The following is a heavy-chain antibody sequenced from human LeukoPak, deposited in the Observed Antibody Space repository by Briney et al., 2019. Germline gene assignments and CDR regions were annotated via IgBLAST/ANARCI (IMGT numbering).Heavy chain of an antibody. Sequence: KTSETLSLTCTVSGGSISSNSYYWGWIRQPPGKGLEWVGTIYHSGSTYYNPSLKSRVTISVDTSKNQFSLKLSSVTAADTAVYYCASLPVVVVAATPDYFDYWGQGTLVTVSS. J-gene: IGHJ4*02. CDR2: IYHSGST. D-gene: IGHD2-15*01. V-gene: IGHV4-39*01. CDR1: GGSISSNSYY. CDR3: ASLPVVVVAATPDYFDY.